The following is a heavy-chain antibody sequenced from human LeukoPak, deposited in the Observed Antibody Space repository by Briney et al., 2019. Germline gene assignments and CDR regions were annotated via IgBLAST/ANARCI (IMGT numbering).Heavy chain of an antibody. CDR1: GYTFTSYD. Sequence: ASVKVSCKASGYTFTSYDINWVRQATGQGLEWMGWMNPNSGNTGYAQKFQGRVTMTRSTSISTAYMELSSLRSEDTAVYYCARGLWFGELLEDGFDYWGQGTLVTVSS. V-gene: IGHV1-8*01. J-gene: IGHJ4*02. CDR2: MNPNSGNT. CDR3: ARGLWFGELLEDGFDY. D-gene: IGHD3-10*01.